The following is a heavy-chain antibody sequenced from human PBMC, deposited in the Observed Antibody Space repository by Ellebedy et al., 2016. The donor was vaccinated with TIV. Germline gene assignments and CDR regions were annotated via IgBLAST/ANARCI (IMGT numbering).Heavy chain of an antibody. CDR2: TDHDGRVK. Sequence: GESLKISCVTSGFTFSIYWMSWVRQAPGKGLEWVANTDHDGRVKFYVDSVEGRFTISRDNAENSLYLQMNSLRAEDTAVYYCARRGLAAGGTLLYYWGQGTLVTVSS. CDR1: GFTFSIYW. J-gene: IGHJ4*02. V-gene: IGHV3-7*03. CDR3: ARRGLAAGGTLLYY. D-gene: IGHD6-13*01.